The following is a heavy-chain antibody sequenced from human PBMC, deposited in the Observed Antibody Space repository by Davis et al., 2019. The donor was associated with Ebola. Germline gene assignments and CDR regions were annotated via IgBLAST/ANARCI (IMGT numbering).Heavy chain of an antibody. V-gene: IGHV1-8*01. J-gene: IGHJ4*02. CDR1: GYTFTSSD. Sequence: ASSVTVSCKASGYTFTSSDINWVRQATGQGLEWMGWMNPNSGNTGYAQKLQGRVTMTTDTSTSTAYMELRSLRSDDTAVYYCARDPIKHCTGGVCQGGVDYWGQGTLVTVSS. CDR3: ARDPIKHCTGGVCQGGVDY. CDR2: MNPNSGNT. D-gene: IGHD2-8*02.